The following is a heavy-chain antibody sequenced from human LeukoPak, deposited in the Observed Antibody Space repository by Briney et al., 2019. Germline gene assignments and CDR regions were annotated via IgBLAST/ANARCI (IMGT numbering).Heavy chain of an antibody. Sequence: ASVKVSCKASGYTFTSYDINWVRQATGQGLEWMGWMNPNSGNTGYAQKFQGRVTMTRNTSISTAYKELSSLRSEDTAVYYCARGNRNWGSDRADYWGQGTLVTVSS. J-gene: IGHJ4*02. D-gene: IGHD7-27*01. V-gene: IGHV1-8*01. CDR3: ARGNRNWGSDRADY. CDR1: GYTFTSYD. CDR2: MNPNSGNT.